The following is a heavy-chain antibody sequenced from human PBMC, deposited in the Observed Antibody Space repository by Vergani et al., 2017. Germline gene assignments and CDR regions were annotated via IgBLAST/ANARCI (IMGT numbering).Heavy chain of an antibody. CDR1: GGSISSGGYS. J-gene: IGHJ4*02. D-gene: IGHD6-19*01. CDR2: IYHSGST. Sequence: QLQLQESGSGLVKPSQTLSLTCAVSGGSISSGGYSWSWIRQPPGKGLEWIGYIYHSGSTYYNPSLKSRVTISVDRSKNQFSLKLSSVTAADTAVYYCARKGIAVAGTPWDYWGQGTLVTVSS. V-gene: IGHV4-30-2*01. CDR3: ARKGIAVAGTPWDY.